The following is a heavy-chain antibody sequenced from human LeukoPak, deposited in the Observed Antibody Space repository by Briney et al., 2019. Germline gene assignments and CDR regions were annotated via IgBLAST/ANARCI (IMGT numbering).Heavy chain of an antibody. CDR2: TYSRSSKWSH. CDR3: ARAFDSAYDSPFDY. CDR1: GDSVSRDSIA. J-gene: IGHJ4*02. D-gene: IGHD5-12*01. V-gene: IGHV6-1*01. Sequence: SQTLSLICAISGDSVSRDSIAWNWIRQSPSRGLEWLGRTYSRSSKWSHDFASSVKTRITINSDTSKNQFSLHLNSATPEDTAVYYCARAFDSAYDSPFDYWGQGALVTVSS.